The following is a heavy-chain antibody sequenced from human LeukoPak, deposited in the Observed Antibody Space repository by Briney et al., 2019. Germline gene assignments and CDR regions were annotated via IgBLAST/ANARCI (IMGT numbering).Heavy chain of an antibody. CDR2: ISNDASNK. J-gene: IGHJ4*02. V-gene: IGHV3-30-3*01. D-gene: IGHD3-10*01. CDR1: GFTFSIYA. Sequence: GGSLRLSCAASGFTFSIYAMYWVRQAPGKGLEWVAVISNDASNKYYADSVKGRFTISRDNAKKSLYLQMYSLRAEDTAVYYCARGPDFYGSGSFYTPRDFDFWGQGTLVTVSS. CDR3: ARGPDFYGSGSFYTPRDFDF.